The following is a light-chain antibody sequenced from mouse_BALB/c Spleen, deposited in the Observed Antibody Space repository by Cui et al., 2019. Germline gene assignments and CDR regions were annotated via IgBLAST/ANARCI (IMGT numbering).Light chain of an antibody. V-gene: IGKV10-96*01. CDR1: QDISNY. CDR2: YPS. CDR3: QQGNTLPWT. Sequence: DIQMTATTSSLSASLGNRVTISCMASQDISNYLNCNQQKPDGTVKLLIYYPSRLHSGVPSRFSGSGSGTDYSLTISNLEKEDIATYFCQQGNTLPWTFGGGTKLEIK. J-gene: IGKJ1*01.